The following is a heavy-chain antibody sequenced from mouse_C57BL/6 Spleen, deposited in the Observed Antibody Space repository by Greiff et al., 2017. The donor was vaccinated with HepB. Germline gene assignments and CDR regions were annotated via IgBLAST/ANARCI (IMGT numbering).Heavy chain of an antibody. CDR1: GYTFTSYW. CDR2: IDPSDSYT. D-gene: IGHD2-5*01. Sequence: QVQLQQPGAELVMPGASVKLSCKASGYTFTSYWMHWVKQMPGQGLEWIGEIDPSDSYTNYNQKFKGKSTLTVAKSSSTAYMQLSSLTSEDSAVYYCARSGSNYYFDYWGQGTTHTVSS. J-gene: IGHJ2*01. CDR3: ARSGSNYYFDY. V-gene: IGHV1-69*01.